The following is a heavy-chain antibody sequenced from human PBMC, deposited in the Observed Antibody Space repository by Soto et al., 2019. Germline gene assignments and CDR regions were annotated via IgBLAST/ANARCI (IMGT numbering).Heavy chain of an antibody. CDR1: GGTFSSYA. CDR2: IIPIFGTA. Sequence: QVQLVQSGAEVKKPGSSVKVSCKASGGTFSSYAISWVRQAPGQGLEWMGGIIPIFGTANYAQKFQGRVTITADESTSTAYMEQSSLRSEDTAVYYCARTHTYYYDSSGYYLNWGQGTLVTVSS. J-gene: IGHJ4*02. V-gene: IGHV1-69*01. D-gene: IGHD3-22*01. CDR3: ARTHTYYYDSSGYYLN.